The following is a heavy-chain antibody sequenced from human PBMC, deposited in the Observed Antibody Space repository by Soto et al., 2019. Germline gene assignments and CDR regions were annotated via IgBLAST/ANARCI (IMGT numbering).Heavy chain of an antibody. CDR2: IPYDGSNK. V-gene: IGHV3-30*18. D-gene: IGHD3-10*01. CDR3: AKSGRFGELTLDY. Sequence: PGGSLRLSCAASGFTFSSYGMHWVRQAPGKGLEWVAVIPYDGSNKYYADSVKGRFTISRDNSKNTLYLQMNSLRAEDTAVYYCAKSGRFGELTLDYWGQGTLVTVSS. CDR1: GFTFSSYG. J-gene: IGHJ4*02.